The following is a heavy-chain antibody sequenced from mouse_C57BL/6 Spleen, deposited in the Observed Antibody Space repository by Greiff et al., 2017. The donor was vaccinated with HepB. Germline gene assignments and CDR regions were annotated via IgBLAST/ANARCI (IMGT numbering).Heavy chain of an antibody. V-gene: IGHV1-15*01. Sequence: QVQLQQSGAELVRPGASVTLSCKASGYTFTDYEMHWVKQTPVHGLEWIGAIDPETGGTAYNQKFKGKAILTADKSSSTAYRELRSLTSEDSAVYYCTRERTHYFDYWGQGTTLTVSS. J-gene: IGHJ2*01. CDR1: GYTFTDYE. CDR3: TRERTHYFDY. CDR2: IDPETGGT.